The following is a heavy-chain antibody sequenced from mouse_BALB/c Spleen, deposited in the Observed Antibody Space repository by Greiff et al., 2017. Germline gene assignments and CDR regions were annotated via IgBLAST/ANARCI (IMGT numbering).Heavy chain of an antibody. CDR3: ARGARATWGDY. Sequence: VKLMESGPELVKPGASVKISCKASGYSFTSYYIHWVKQRPGQGLEWIGWIFPGSGNTKYNEKFKGKATLTADTSSSTAYMQLSSLTSEDSAVYFCARGARATWGDYWGQGTSVTVSS. CDR1: GYSFTSYY. CDR2: IFPGSGNT. V-gene: IGHV1-66*01. J-gene: IGHJ4*01. D-gene: IGHD3-1*01.